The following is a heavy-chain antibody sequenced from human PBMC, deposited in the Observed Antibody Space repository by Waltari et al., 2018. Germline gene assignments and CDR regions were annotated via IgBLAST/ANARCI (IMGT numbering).Heavy chain of an antibody. CDR2: IYYSGST. Sequence: QVQLQESGPGLVKPSETLSLTCTVSGGSISSYYWSWIRPPPGKGLEWIGYIYYSGSTNYNPSLKSRVTISVDTSKNQFSLKLSSVTAADTAVYYCARGPSYSSSWYPFDYWGQGTLVTVSS. CDR3: ARGPSYSSSWYPFDY. V-gene: IGHV4-59*01. CDR1: GGSISSYY. D-gene: IGHD6-13*01. J-gene: IGHJ4*02.